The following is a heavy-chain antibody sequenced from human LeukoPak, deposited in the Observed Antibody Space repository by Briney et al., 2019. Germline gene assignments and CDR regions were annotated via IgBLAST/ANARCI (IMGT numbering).Heavy chain of an antibody. D-gene: IGHD6-19*01. CDR3: ARLRGVAGTSWGMDV. CDR2: IYYSGST. Sequence: PSETLSLTCTVSGGSISSYYWSWIRQPPGKGLEWIGYIYYSGSTNYNPSLKSRVTISVDTSKNQFSLKLSSVTAADTAVYYCARLRGVAGTSWGMDVWGQGTTVTVSS. CDR1: GGSISSYY. V-gene: IGHV4-59*08. J-gene: IGHJ6*02.